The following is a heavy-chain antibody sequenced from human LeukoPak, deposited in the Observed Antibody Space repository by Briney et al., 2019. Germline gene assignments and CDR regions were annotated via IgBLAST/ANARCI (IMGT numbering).Heavy chain of an antibody. D-gene: IGHD1-7*01. CDR1: GFTFSIYS. CDR3: ARDDDWNYEDY. Sequence: GGSLRLSCAASGFTFSIYSMNWVRQAPGKGLQWVANIKQDGSEKYYVDSVKGRLTISRDNAKKSLYLQMNSLRAEDTAVYYCARDDDWNYEDYWGQGTLVTVSS. V-gene: IGHV3-7*01. CDR2: IKQDGSEK. J-gene: IGHJ4*02.